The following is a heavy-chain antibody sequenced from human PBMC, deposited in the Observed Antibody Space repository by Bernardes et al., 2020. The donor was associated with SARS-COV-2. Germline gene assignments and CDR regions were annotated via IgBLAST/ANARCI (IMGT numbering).Heavy chain of an antibody. CDR1: GFTFSSYW. J-gene: IGHJ6*02. CDR3: ARDLGSSGYFYGMDV. CDR2: IKQDGSEK. Sequence: GGSLRLSCAASGFTFSSYWMSWVRQAPGKGLEWVANIKQDGSEKYYVDSVKGRFTISRDNAKNSLYLQMNSLRAEDTAVYYCARDLGSSGYFYGMDVWGQGTTVTVSS. V-gene: IGHV3-7*01. D-gene: IGHD3-22*01.